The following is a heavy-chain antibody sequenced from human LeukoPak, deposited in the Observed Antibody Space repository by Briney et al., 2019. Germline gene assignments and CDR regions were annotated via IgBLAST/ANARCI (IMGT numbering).Heavy chain of an antibody. D-gene: IGHD2-21*02. CDR1: GGTFSSYA. J-gene: IGHJ4*02. CDR2: IIPIFGTA. V-gene: IGHV1-69*13. CDR3: AIGMLAYCGGDCYSDLDY. Sequence: ASVKVSCKASGGTFSSYAISWVRQAPGQGLEWMGGIIPIFGTANYAQKFQGRVTITADESTSTAYMELSSLRSEDTAVYYCAIGMLAYCGGDCYSDLDYWGQGTLVTVSS.